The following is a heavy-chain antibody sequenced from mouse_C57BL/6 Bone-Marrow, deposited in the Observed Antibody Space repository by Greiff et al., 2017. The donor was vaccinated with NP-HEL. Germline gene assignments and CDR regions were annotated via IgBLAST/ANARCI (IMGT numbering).Heavy chain of an antibody. CDR1: GFTFSSYG. V-gene: IGHV5-6*01. D-gene: IGHD3-2*02. J-gene: IGHJ3*01. CDR3: ARQRQLRVAWFAY. CDR2: ISSGGSYT. Sequence: EVKVVESGGDLVKPGGSLKLSCAASGFTFSSYGMSWVRQTPDKRLEWVATISSGGSYTYYPDSVKGRFTISRDNAKNTLYLQMSSLKSEDTAMYYCARQRQLRVAWFAYWGQGTLVTVSA.